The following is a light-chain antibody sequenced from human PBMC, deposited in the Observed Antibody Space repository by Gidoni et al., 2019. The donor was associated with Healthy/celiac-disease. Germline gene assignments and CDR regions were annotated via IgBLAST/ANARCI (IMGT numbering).Light chain of an antibody. CDR1: QSIISY. J-gene: IGKJ5*01. Sequence: DIQMTQPPSSLSASVGDRVTITCRASQSIISYLNWYQQKPGKAPKLLSYAESSLQSGVPSRFSGSGSGTDFTLTISSLQPEDFATYYCQQSYSTLAITFGQGTRLEIK. V-gene: IGKV1-39*01. CDR2: AES. CDR3: QQSYSTLAIT.